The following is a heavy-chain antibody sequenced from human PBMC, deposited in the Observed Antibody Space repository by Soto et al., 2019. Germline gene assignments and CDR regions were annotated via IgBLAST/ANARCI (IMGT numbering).Heavy chain of an antibody. CDR3: ARERGYCSGGSCAFDY. D-gene: IGHD2-15*01. CDR1: GYIFTGYH. Sequence: QVQLVQSGAEVKKPGASMKVSCKASGYIFTGYHMHWVRQAPGQGLEWMGWINPNTGGTNFAQKFQGRVTMTRDTSISTAYMELSRLRSDDTDVYYCARERGYCSGGSCAFDYWGQGTLVTVS. CDR2: INPNTGGT. J-gene: IGHJ4*02. V-gene: IGHV1-2*02.